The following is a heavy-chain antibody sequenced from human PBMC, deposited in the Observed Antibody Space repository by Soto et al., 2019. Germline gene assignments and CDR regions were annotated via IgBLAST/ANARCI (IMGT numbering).Heavy chain of an antibody. J-gene: IGHJ4*02. D-gene: IGHD2-2*01. V-gene: IGHV3-30-3*01. CDR3: ARGGLGYQLLWPDDY. Sequence: GGSLRLSCAASGFTFSSYAMHWVRQAPGKGLEWVAVISYDGSNKYYADSVKGRFTISRDNSKNTLYLQMNSLRAEDTAVYYCARGGLGYQLLWPDDYWGQGTLVTVSS. CDR1: GFTFSSYA. CDR2: ISYDGSNK.